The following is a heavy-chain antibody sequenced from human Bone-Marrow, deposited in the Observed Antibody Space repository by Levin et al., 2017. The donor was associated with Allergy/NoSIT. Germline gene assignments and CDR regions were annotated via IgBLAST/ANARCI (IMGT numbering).Heavy chain of an antibody. CDR1: GYTFISYG. D-gene: IGHD2-2*01. J-gene: IGHJ6*02. CDR3: ARDPDIVVAPAARDYYYYGLDV. V-gene: IGHV1-18*01. CDR2: ISAYKGNT. Sequence: GESLKISCKASGYTFISYGISWVRQAPGQGLEWVGWISAYKGNTNYAQKVQGRVTMTTDTSTSTAYMELRSLRSDDTAVYYCARDPDIVVAPAARDYYYYGLDVWGQGTTVTVSS.